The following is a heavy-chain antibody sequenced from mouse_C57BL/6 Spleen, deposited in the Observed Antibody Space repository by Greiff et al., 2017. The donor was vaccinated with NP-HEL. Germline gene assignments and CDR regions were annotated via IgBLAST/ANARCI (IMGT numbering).Heavy chain of an antibody. CDR1: GYTFTSYG. V-gene: IGHV1-81*01. Sequence: VQLQQSGAELARPGASVKLSCKASGYTFTSYGISWVKQRTGQGLEWIGEIYPRSGNTYYNEKFKGKATLTADKSSSTAYMELRSLTSEDSAVYFCARVYYGYDYYAMDYWGQGTSVTVSS. CDR2: IYPRSGNT. CDR3: ARVYYGYDYYAMDY. J-gene: IGHJ4*01. D-gene: IGHD2-2*01.